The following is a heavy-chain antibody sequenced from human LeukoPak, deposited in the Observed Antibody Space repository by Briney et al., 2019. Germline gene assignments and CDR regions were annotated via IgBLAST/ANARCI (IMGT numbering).Heavy chain of an antibody. CDR2: INPNSGAT. J-gene: IGHJ4*02. D-gene: IGHD6-19*01. Sequence: ASVKVSCKASGFTFTDYYMHWVRQAPGQGLEWVGWINPNSGATAYAQKFQGRVTVARDTPISTAYMDLSMLTSDDTAMYYCAREASGWYAYWGQGTLVTVSS. CDR3: AREASGWYAY. CDR1: GFTFTDYY. V-gene: IGHV1-2*02.